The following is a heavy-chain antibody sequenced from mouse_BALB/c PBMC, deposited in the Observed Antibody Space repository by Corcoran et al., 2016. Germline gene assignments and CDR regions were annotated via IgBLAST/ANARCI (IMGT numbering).Heavy chain of an antibody. J-gene: IGHJ4*01. CDR3: ARRDYDYDWAMDY. Sequence: QIQLVQSGPELKKPGETVKISCKASGYTFTNYGMNWVKQAPGKGLKWMGWINTYTGEPTYADDFKGRFAFSLETSASTAYLQINNLKNEDMATYFCARRDYDYDWAMDYWGQGTSVTVSS. D-gene: IGHD2-4*01. CDR1: GYTFTNYG. CDR2: INTYTGEP. V-gene: IGHV9-1*02.